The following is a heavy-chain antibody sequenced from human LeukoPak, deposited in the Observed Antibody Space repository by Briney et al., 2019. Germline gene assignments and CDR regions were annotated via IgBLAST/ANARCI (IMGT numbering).Heavy chain of an antibody. CDR1: GFTFSSYW. Sequence: GGSLRLSCAASGFTFSSYWMHWVRQAPGKGLEWVSVIYSGGNTYYADSVKGRFTISRDDSKNTLYLQMNSLRAEDTAVYYCARAYDWNYLYWGQGTLVTVSS. CDR3: ARAYDWNYLY. CDR2: IYSGGNT. D-gene: IGHD1-7*01. V-gene: IGHV3-66*01. J-gene: IGHJ4*02.